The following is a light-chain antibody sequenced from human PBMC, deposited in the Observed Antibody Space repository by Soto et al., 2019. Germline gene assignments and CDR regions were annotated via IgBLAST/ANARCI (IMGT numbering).Light chain of an antibody. CDR1: PSLTNTY. Sequence: EIVLTQSPGTLSLSPGERATLSCRASPSLTNTYLAWYQQKPGQAPRLLSFGTSNRATGIPDRFSGSGSGADFTLTITRLEPEDFAVYYCHQYTSSPRTFGPGTRVEIK. V-gene: IGKV3-20*01. CDR2: GTS. J-gene: IGKJ1*01. CDR3: HQYTSSPRT.